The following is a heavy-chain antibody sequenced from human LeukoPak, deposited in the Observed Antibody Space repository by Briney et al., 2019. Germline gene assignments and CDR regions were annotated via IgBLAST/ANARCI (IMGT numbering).Heavy chain of an antibody. CDR3: ARDEAIFGAGYYYGMDV. J-gene: IGHJ6*02. CDR1: GGSISSGGYY. V-gene: IGHV4-31*03. CDR2: INYSGST. D-gene: IGHD3-3*01. Sequence: SETLSLTCTVSGGSISSGGYYWSWIRQHPGKGLEWIGYINYSGSTYYNPSLKSRVTISVDTSQNQFSLKLSSVTAADTAVYYCARDEAIFGAGYYYGMDVWGQGTTVTVSS.